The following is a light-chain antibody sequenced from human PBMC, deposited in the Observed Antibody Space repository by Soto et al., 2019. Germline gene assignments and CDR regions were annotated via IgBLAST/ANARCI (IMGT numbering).Light chain of an antibody. V-gene: IGKV1-9*01. CDR3: QQLNSYPIT. Sequence: DIQLTQSPSFLSASVGDRVTITCRASQGISSYLAWYQQKPGKAPKLLIYAASTLESGVSSRFSGSRSGTEFTLATSSLQPEDLATYYCQQLNSYPITFGGGTKVEL. CDR2: AAS. CDR1: QGISSY. J-gene: IGKJ4*01.